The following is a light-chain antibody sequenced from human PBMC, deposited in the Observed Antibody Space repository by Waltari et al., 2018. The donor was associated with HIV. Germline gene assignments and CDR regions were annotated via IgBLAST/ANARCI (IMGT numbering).Light chain of an antibody. Sequence: QSVLTQPPSASGPPGQRGTISCSGSISAIGSNTANWYQQLPGTAPKLLIYSNDQRPSGVPDRFSGSKSGTSASLAISGLRSEDEADYYCATWDDSLDGPMFGGGTKLTVL. J-gene: IGLJ3*02. V-gene: IGLV1-44*01. CDR3: ATWDDSLDGPM. CDR1: ISAIGSNT. CDR2: SND.